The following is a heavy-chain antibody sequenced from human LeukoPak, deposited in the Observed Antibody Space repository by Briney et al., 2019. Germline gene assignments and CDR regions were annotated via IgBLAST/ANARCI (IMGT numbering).Heavy chain of an antibody. D-gene: IGHD6-13*01. CDR3: ARDIAASANANYYFDY. J-gene: IGHJ4*02. CDR1: GGSISSYY. CDR2: IDYSGST. Sequence: SETLSLTCTVSGGSISSYYWSWLRQPPGKGLEWIGYIDYSGSTNYTPSLKSRVTMSVDTSKNQFSLNLSSVTAADTAVYYCARDIAASANANYYFDYWGQGALVTVSS. V-gene: IGHV4-59*01.